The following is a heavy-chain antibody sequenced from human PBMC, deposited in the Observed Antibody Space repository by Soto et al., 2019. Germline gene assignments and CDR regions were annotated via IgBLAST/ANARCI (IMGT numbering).Heavy chain of an antibody. CDR2: IIPILGIA. Sequence: QVQLVQSGAEVKKPGSSVKVSCKASGGTFSSYTISWVRQAPGQGREWMGRIIPILGIANYAQKFQGRVTITADKSTSTAYMELSSLRSEDTAVYYCAREITMVRGVITYYYGMDVWGQGTTVTVSS. V-gene: IGHV1-69*02. CDR1: GGTFSSYT. CDR3: AREITMVRGVITYYYGMDV. J-gene: IGHJ6*02. D-gene: IGHD3-10*01.